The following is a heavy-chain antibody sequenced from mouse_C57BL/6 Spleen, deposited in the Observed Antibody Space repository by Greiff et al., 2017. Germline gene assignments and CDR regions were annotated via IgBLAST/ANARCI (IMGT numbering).Heavy chain of an antibody. D-gene: IGHD1-1*01. CDR3: ARSDYYYGSSYYFDY. V-gene: IGHV1-55*01. CDR2: IYPGSGST. Sequence: QVQLQQPGAELVKPGASVKMSCKASGYTFTSYWITWVKQRPGQGLAWIGDIYPGSGSTNYNEKFKSKATLTVDTSSSTAYMQLSSLTSEDSAVYYCARSDYYYGSSYYFDYWGQGTTLTGSS. CDR1: GYTFTSYW. J-gene: IGHJ2*01.